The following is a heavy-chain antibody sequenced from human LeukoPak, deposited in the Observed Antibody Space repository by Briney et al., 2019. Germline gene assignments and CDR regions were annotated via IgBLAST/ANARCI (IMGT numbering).Heavy chain of an antibody. CDR3: AKSALATSRDY. V-gene: IGHV3-23*01. CDR2: ISNSGEGT. CDR1: GFTFSTYA. Sequence: GGSLRLSCAASGFTFSTYAMIWVRQAPGKGLEWVSSISNSGEGTYYADSVKGRFTVSRDNSKNTLYLQMNSLRAEDTAVYYCAKSALATSRDYWGQGTLVTVS. D-gene: IGHD2-2*01. J-gene: IGHJ4*02.